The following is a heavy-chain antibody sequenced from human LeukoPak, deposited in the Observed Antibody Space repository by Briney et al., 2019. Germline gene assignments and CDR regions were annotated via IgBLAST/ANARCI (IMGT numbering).Heavy chain of an antibody. D-gene: IGHD1-1*01. J-gene: IGHJ4*02. V-gene: IGHV4-30-4*08. CDR3: ARVLTQDRNGTISDATDY. CDR1: GGSISSGDYY. Sequence: SETLSLTCTVSGGSISSGDYYWSCIRQPPGKGLEWIGYIYYSESTYYNPSLKSRVTITVDTSNNQFSMKLSSVTAAGTTLFYCARVLTQDRNGTISDATDYWGQGTLVTVSS. CDR2: IYYSEST.